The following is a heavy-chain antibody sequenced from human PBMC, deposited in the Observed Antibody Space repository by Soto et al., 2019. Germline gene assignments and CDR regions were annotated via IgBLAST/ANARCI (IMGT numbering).Heavy chain of an antibody. CDR3: ARGIATGQPDP. V-gene: IGHV1-3*01. CDR2: INPDNGNT. Sequence: ASVKVSCKASGYSFTRYTMNWVRQAPGQRLEWMGWINPDNGNTKSSQKFQDRVIITRDTSASTAYMDLSSLRSEDTAVYYCARGIATGQPDPWGQGTLVTVSS. D-gene: IGHD2-15*01. J-gene: IGHJ5*02. CDR1: GYSFTRYT.